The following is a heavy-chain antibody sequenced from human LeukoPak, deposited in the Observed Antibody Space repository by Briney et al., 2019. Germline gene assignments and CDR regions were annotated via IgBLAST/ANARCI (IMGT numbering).Heavy chain of an antibody. CDR1: GFTLSNYW. CDR2: VSSDGATT. D-gene: IGHD2-15*01. V-gene: IGHV3-74*01. CDR3: ARAVGGLLDY. J-gene: IGHJ4*02. Sequence: GGSQGLSCAVSGFTLSNYWIHWVRQAPGKGLVWVSLVSSDGATTTYADSVKGRFTISRDNVKSTVYLQMSSLRAEDTAVYYCARAVGGLLDYWGQGTLVTVSS.